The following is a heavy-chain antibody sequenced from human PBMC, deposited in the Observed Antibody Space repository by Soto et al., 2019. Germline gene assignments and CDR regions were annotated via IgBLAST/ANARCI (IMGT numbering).Heavy chain of an antibody. V-gene: IGHV3-11*01. CDR3: ATGGIYYET. J-gene: IGHJ5*02. CDR2: INTGGSPA. D-gene: IGHD1-26*01. Sequence: GSLRLACTVSGFAFRHNYLTWIRQAPGKGLEWLSYINTGGSPAYYADSVKGRFTISTDIAKKSLYLQMDSLRADDTGVYYCATGGIYYETWGQGTLVTVSS. CDR1: GFAFRHNY.